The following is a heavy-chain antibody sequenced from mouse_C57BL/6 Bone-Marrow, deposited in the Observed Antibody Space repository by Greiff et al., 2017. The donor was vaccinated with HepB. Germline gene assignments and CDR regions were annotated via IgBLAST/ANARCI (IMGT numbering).Heavy chain of an antibody. CDR3: ATGGVTFFDY. J-gene: IGHJ2*01. CDR2: IYPGGGYT. CDR1: GYTFTNYW. V-gene: IGHV1-63*01. Sequence: QVHVKQSGAELVRPGTSVKMSCKASGYTFTNYWIGWAKQRPGHGLEWIGDIYPGGGYTNYNEKFKGKATLTADKSSSTAYMQFSSLTSEDSAIYYCATGGVTFFDYWGQGTTLTVSS. D-gene: IGHD2-2*01.